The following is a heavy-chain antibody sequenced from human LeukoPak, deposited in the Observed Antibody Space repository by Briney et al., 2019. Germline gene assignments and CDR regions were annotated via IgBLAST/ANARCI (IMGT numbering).Heavy chain of an antibody. D-gene: IGHD6-19*01. CDR1: GYTLTGYY. CDR2: VNSNRGGT. V-gene: IGHV1-2*02. Sequence: SVKVSCKTSGYTLTGYYIYSVRHAPGQGNEWIGGVNSNRGGTNQAQQFQGRVTMTWDTSISTAYMEPCRLTSDDTAVYYCTRRLSGVAVADYSWGQGNLVTVSS. CDR3: TRRLSGVAVADYS. J-gene: IGHJ4*02.